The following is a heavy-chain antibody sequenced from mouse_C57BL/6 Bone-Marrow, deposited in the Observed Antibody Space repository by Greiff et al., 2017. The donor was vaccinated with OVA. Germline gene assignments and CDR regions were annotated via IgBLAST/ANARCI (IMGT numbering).Heavy chain of an antibody. D-gene: IGHD2-5*01. J-gene: IGHJ1*03. CDR1: GYTFTSYW. CDR3: ARSYYSNYAGWYFDV. Sequence: QVQLQQPGAELVMPGASVKLSCKASGYTFTSYWMHWVKQRPGQGLEWIGEIDPSDSYTNYNQKFKGKSTLTVDKSSSTAYMQLSSLTSEDSAVYYCARSYYSNYAGWYFDVWGTGTTVTVSS. CDR2: IDPSDSYT. V-gene: IGHV1-69*01.